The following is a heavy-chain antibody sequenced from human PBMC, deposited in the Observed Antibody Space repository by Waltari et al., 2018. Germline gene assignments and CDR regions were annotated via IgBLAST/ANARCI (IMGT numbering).Heavy chain of an antibody. Sequence: LQLQESGPGLVKPSETLSLTCTVSGGSISSSSYYWGWIRQPPGKGLEWVANIKQDGSEKYYVDSVKGRFTISRDNAKNSLYLQMNSLRAEDTAVYYCARGGDAFDIWGQGTMVTVSS. CDR3: ARGGDAFDI. CDR2: IKQDGSEK. V-gene: IGHV3-7*01. J-gene: IGHJ3*02. CDR1: GGSISSSSYY.